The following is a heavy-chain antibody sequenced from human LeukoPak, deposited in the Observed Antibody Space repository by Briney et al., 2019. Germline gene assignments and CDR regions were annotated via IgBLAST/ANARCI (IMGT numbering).Heavy chain of an antibody. J-gene: IGHJ4*02. V-gene: IGHV4-59*01. CDR3: ARGRRWFGEEYYFDY. D-gene: IGHD3-10*01. CDR2: IYYSGST. CDR1: GGSISSYY. Sequence: SETLSLTCTVSGGSISSYYWSWIRQPPGKGLEWMGYIYYSGSTNYNPSLKSRVTISVDTSKNQFSLKLSSVTAADTAVYYCARGRRWFGEEYYFDYWGQGTLVTVSS.